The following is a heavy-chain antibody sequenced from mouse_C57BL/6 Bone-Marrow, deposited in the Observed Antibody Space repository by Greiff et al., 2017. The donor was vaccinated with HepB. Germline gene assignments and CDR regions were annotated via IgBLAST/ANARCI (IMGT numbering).Heavy chain of an antibody. CDR3: TTSTLLYYAMDY. J-gene: IGHJ4*01. Sequence: EVQLQQSGAELVRPGASVKLSCTASGFNIKDDYMHWVKQSPEQGLEWIGWIDPENGDTEYASKFQGKATITADTSSNTAYLQLSSLTSEDTAVYYCTTSTLLYYAMDYWGQGTSVTVSS. V-gene: IGHV14-4*01. CDR1: GFNIKDDY. CDR2: IDPENGDT. D-gene: IGHD2-10*01.